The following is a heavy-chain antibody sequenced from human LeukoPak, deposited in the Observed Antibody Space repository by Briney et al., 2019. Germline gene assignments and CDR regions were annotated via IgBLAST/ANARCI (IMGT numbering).Heavy chain of an antibody. J-gene: IGHJ4*01. D-gene: IGHD6-13*01. CDR2: IYPGDSNT. Sequence: GESLKISCKGSGYSFNKYWIGWVRQMPGKGLEWMGNIYPGDSNTKYSPSFQGQVTISADKSISTAYPQWSSLKASDTAMYYCGTWGSSSWFDYWSHGTLVTVSS. V-gene: IGHV5-51*01. CDR1: GYSFNKYW. CDR3: GTWGSSSWFDY.